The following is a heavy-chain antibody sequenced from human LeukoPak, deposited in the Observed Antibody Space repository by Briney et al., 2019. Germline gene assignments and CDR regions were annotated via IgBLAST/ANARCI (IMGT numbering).Heavy chain of an antibody. CDR2: INHSGST. CDR1: GGSFSGYD. Sequence: SETLSLTCAVYGGSFSGYDWSWIRQPPGKGLEWIGEINHSGSTNYNPSLKSRVTISIDTSKNQFSLKLSSVTAADTAVYYCARDGWELTSIDYWGQGTLVTVSS. V-gene: IGHV4-34*01. D-gene: IGHD1-26*01. J-gene: IGHJ4*02. CDR3: ARDGWELTSIDY.